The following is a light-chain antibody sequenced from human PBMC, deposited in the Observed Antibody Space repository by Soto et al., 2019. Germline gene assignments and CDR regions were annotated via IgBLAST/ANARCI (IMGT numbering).Light chain of an antibody. CDR3: QQRSRSIT. CDR2: GTS. V-gene: IGKV3-20*01. J-gene: IGKJ5*01. CDR1: QSVSSSY. Sequence: EIVLTQSPGTLSFSPGERATLSCRASQSVSSSYLAWYQQKPGQAPRLLIYGTSSRATGIPDRFSGSGSGTDFTLTISGLEPEDFAVYYCQQRSRSITFGQGTRLEIK.